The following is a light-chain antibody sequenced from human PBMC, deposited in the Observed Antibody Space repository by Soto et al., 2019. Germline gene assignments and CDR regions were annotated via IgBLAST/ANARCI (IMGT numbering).Light chain of an antibody. V-gene: IGLV2-14*03. Sequence: QSALTQPASVSGSPGQSITISCTGTSSDVGGYNYVSWYQHHPGKAPKLMIYDVRNRPSGVSNRFSASKSGNTASLTISELQAEDEADYYCYSSTRSNTLSYVFGPGNKVTVL. J-gene: IGLJ1*01. CDR2: DVR. CDR1: SSDVGGYNY. CDR3: YSSTRSNTLSYV.